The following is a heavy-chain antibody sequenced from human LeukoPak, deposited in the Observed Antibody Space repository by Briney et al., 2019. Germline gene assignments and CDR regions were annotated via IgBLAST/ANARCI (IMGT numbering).Heavy chain of an antibody. CDR3: AKYYYDITHYFDY. J-gene: IGHJ4*02. V-gene: IGHV3-23*01. Sequence: PGGSLRLSCAASGFTFSSYAMTWVRQAPGRGLEWVSSISAGGDNTYYADSVKGRFTISRDNSENTLSLQMNSLRAEDTAVYYCAKYYYDITHYFDYWGQGTLVTVSS. D-gene: IGHD3-22*01. CDR2: ISAGGDNT. CDR1: GFTFSSYA.